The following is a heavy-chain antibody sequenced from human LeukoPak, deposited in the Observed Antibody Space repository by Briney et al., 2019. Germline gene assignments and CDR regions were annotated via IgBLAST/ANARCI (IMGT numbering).Heavy chain of an antibody. J-gene: IGHJ5*02. Sequence: PSETLSLTCTVSGGSISSSTYYWGWIRQPPGKGLEWIGYIYYSGSTYYNPSLKSRVTISVDTSKNQFSLKLSSVTAADTAVYYCARSPGGVNNWFDPWGQGTLVTVSS. V-gene: IGHV4-39*07. CDR3: ARSPGGVNNWFDP. CDR1: GGSISSSTYY. CDR2: IYYSGST. D-gene: IGHD2-8*01.